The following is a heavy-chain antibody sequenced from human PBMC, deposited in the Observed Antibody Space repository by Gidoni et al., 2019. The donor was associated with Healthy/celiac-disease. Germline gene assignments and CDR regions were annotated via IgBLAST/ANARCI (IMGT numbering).Heavy chain of an antibody. J-gene: IGHJ6*02. V-gene: IGHV3-30*18. CDR1: GFTFRSYG. Sequence: QVQLVESGGGVVQPGRSLRLSCAASGFTFRSYGMPWARQAPGKGLEWVAVISYDGINKYYAYSVKGRFTISRDNSKNTLYLQMNSLRAEDTAVYYCAKDQRRHDFWSGYYNTVVYYYGMDVWGQGTTVTVSS. CDR2: ISYDGINK. D-gene: IGHD3-3*01. CDR3: AKDQRRHDFWSGYYNTVVYYYGMDV.